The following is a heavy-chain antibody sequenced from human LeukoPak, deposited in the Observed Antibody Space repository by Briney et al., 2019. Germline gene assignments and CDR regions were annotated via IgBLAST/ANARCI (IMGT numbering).Heavy chain of an antibody. CDR2: ISYDGSNK. D-gene: IGHD6-19*01. V-gene: IGHV3-30*04. CDR3: ARVPDKVRQWLEDYYFDY. Sequence: PGRSLRLSCAASGFTFSSYAMHWVRQAPGKGLEWVAVISYDGSNKYYADSVKGRFTISRDNSKNTLYLQMNSLRAEDTAVYYRARVPDKVRQWLEDYYFDYWGQGTLVTVSS. J-gene: IGHJ4*02. CDR1: GFTFSSYA.